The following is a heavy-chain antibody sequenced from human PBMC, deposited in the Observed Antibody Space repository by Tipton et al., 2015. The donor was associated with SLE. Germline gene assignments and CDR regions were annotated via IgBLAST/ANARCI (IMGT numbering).Heavy chain of an antibody. V-gene: IGHV3-7*01. CDR2: INQDGSEK. J-gene: IGHJ4*02. CDR1: GINFGSFA. Sequence: SLRLSCAASGINFGSFAMHWVRQAPGKGLEWVANINQDGSEKNYVDSVKGRFTISRDNAKNSLYLQMNSLRAEDTAVYYCATLWSGYSTSYWGQGTLVTVSS. D-gene: IGHD3-3*01. CDR3: ATLWSGYSTSY.